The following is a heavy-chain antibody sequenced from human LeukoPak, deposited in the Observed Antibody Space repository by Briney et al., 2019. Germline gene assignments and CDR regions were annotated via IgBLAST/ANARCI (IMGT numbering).Heavy chain of an antibody. Sequence: SQTLSLTCAISGDSVSSNSAAWNWIRQSPSRGLEWLGRTYYRSKWYNDYAVSVKSRIIINPDTSKNQFSLQLNSVTPGDTAVCYCARGDSSSSYNWFDLWGQGTLVTVSS. D-gene: IGHD6-13*01. J-gene: IGHJ5*02. CDR1: GDSVSSNSAA. CDR2: TYYRSKWYN. CDR3: ARGDSSSSYNWFDL. V-gene: IGHV6-1*01.